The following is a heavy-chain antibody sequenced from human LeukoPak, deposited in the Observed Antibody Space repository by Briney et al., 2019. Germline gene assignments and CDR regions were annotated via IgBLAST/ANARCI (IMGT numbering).Heavy chain of an antibody. CDR1: GYTFTSCG. J-gene: IGHJ4*02. V-gene: IGHV1-2*02. CDR2: INPNSGGT. CDR3: ARVGYNWNDAKYFDY. D-gene: IGHD1-1*01. Sequence: GASVKVSCKASGYTFTSCGISWVRQAPGQGLEWMGWINPNSGGTNYAQKFQGRVTMTRDTSISTAYMELSRLRSDDTAVYYCARVGYNWNDAKYFDYWGQGTLVTVSS.